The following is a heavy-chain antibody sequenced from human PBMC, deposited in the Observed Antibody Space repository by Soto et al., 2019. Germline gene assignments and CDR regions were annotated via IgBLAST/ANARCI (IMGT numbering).Heavy chain of an antibody. CDR3: ARYAQYYYDSSGYYYYYSGMDV. CDR2: ISSSSSYT. V-gene: IGHV3-11*06. Sequence: GGSLRLSCAASGFTFSDYYMSWIRQAPGKGLEWVSYISSSSSYTNYADSVKGRFTISRDNAKNSLYLQMNSLRAEDTAVYYCARYAQYYYDSSGYYYYYSGMDVWGQGTTVTVSS. D-gene: IGHD3-22*01. CDR1: GFTFSDYY. J-gene: IGHJ6*02.